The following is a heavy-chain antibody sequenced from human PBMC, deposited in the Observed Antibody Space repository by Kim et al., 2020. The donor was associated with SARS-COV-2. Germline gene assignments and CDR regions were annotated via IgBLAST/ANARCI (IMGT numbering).Heavy chain of an antibody. CDR2: IYYSGST. V-gene: IGHV4-39*01. CDR1: GGSISSSSYY. D-gene: IGHD6-19*01. CDR3: ARRLKARNIAVADDY. Sequence: SETLSLTCTVSGGSISSSSYYWGWIRQPPGKGLEWIGSIYYSGSTYYNPSLKSRVTISVDTSKNQFSLKLSSVTAADTAVYYCARRLKARNIAVADDYWGQGTLVTVSS. J-gene: IGHJ4*02.